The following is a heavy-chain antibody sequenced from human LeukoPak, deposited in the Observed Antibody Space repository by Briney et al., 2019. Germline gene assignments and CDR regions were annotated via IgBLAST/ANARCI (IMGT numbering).Heavy chain of an antibody. Sequence: GGSLRLSCAASGFTFSSYSMHWVRQAPGEGLEWVSSISSSSNYIYYADSVMGRFTISRDNAKNSLYLQMNSLRAEDTAVYYCARPVWFGVLFYYGMDVWGKGTTVTVSS. V-gene: IGHV3-21*01. CDR2: ISSSSNYI. CDR1: GFTFSSYS. D-gene: IGHD3-10*01. J-gene: IGHJ6*04. CDR3: ARPVWFGVLFYYGMDV.